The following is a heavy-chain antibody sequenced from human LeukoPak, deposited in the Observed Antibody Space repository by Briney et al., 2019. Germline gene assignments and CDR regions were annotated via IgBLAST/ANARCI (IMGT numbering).Heavy chain of an antibody. D-gene: IGHD5-18*01. Sequence: PGGSLRLSCAATGFTFSGSAMHWVRQASGKGLEWVGRIRGKSDSYSTAYAASVKGRFTISRDDSKNTAFLQMSSLNTEDTAVYYCTRHSTALANSMDVWGQGTTVTVSS. CDR2: IRGKSDSYST. CDR1: GFTFSGSA. V-gene: IGHV3-73*01. J-gene: IGHJ6*02. CDR3: TRHSTALANSMDV.